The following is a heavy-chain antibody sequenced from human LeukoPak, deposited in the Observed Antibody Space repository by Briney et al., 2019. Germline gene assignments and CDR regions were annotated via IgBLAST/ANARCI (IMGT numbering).Heavy chain of an antibody. CDR1: GYSFTSYW. CDR2: IYPGDSDT. CDR3: ARHVAIEKLRNWFDP. J-gene: IGHJ5*02. V-gene: IGHV5-51*01. Sequence: GESLKISCKGSGYSFTSYWIGWVRQMPGKGLEWMGIIYPGDSDTRYSPSFQGQVTISADKSISTACLQWSSLKASDTAMYYCARHVAIEKLRNWFDPWGQGTLVTVSS. D-gene: IGHD1-7*01.